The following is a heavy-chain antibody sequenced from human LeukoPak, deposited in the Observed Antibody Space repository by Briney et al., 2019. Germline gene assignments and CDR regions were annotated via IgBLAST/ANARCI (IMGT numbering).Heavy chain of an antibody. CDR2: ISGSGGST. V-gene: IGHV3-23*01. D-gene: IGHD2-2*02. CDR3: TGTYCSSTSCYTAGDY. Sequence: GGSLRLSCAASGFTFSSCAMSWVRQAPGKGLEWVSAISGSGGSTYYADSVKGRFTISRDNSKNTLYLQMNSLRAEDTAVYYCTGTYCSSTSCYTAGDYWGQGTLVTVSS. J-gene: IGHJ4*02. CDR1: GFTFSSCA.